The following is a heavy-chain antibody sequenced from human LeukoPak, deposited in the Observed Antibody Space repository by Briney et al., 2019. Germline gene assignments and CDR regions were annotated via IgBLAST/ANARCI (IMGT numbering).Heavy chain of an antibody. CDR2: IKSKTDGRTT. CDR1: GFTFSNAW. V-gene: IGHV3-15*01. J-gene: IGHJ4*02. CDR3: TRQQLVLDY. D-gene: IGHD6-13*01. Sequence: GGSLRLSCAASGFTFSNAWMSWVRQAPGKGLEWVGHIKSKTDGRTTDYAAPVKGRFTISRDDSKNTLYLQMNSLKTEDTAVYYCTRQQLVLDYWGQGTLVTVSP.